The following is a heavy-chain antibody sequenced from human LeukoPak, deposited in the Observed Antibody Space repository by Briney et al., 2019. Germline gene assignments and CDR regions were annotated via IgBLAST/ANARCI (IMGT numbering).Heavy chain of an antibody. CDR3: ARDSSSWYRSFDP. CDR2: INPSGGST. J-gene: IGHJ5*02. D-gene: IGHD6-13*01. CDR1: GYTFTGYY. V-gene: IGHV1-46*01. Sequence: ASVKVSCKASGYTFTGYYMHWVRQAPGQGLEWMGRINPSGGSTSYAQKFQGRVTMTRDTSTSTVYMELSSLRSEDTAVYYCARDSSSWYRSFDPWGQGTLVTVSS.